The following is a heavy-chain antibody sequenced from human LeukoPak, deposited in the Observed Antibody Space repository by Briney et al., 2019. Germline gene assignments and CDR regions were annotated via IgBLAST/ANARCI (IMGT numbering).Heavy chain of an antibody. Sequence: PSETLSLTCTVSGGSISSSSYYWSWIRQPPGKGLEWIGEINHSGSTNYNPSLKSRVTISVDTSKNQFSLKLSSVTAADTAVYYCARGKWFDILNWFDPWGQGTLVTVSS. CDR3: ARGKWFDILNWFDP. D-gene: IGHD3-10*01. J-gene: IGHJ5*02. CDR1: GGSISSSSYY. CDR2: INHSGST. V-gene: IGHV4-39*07.